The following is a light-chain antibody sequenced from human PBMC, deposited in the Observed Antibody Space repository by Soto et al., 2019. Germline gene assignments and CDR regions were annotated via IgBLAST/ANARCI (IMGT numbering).Light chain of an antibody. J-gene: IGLJ2*01. CDR1: SSNIGNNY. Sequence: QAVVTQPPSVSAAPGQKVTISCSGSSSNIGNNYVSWYQQLPGTAPKLLIYENIKRPSGIPDRFSGSKSGTSATLGITGLQTGDEADYYCGTWDSSLSAVVFGGGTKLTVL. CDR2: ENI. CDR3: GTWDSSLSAVV. V-gene: IGLV1-51*02.